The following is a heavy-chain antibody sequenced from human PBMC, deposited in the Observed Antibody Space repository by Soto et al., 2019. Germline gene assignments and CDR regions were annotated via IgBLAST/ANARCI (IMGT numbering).Heavy chain of an antibody. D-gene: IGHD2-2*01. Sequence: QVQLVQSGAEVKKPGSSVKVSCKASGDTFSTYTITWVRQAPGQGLEWMGGIIPRSATSNYAQKFQGRVTITADESTSTAYMERSSLRSEDTAVYYCAREGLVLVPTTGNSDYYYYAMDVWGQGTTVTVSS. J-gene: IGHJ6*02. CDR2: IIPRSATS. V-gene: IGHV1-69*12. CDR1: GDTFSTYT. CDR3: AREGLVLVPTTGNSDYYYYAMDV.